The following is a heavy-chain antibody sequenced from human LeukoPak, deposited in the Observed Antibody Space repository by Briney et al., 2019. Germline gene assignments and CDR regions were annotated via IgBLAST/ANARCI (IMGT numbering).Heavy chain of an antibody. CDR3: AREGTYSNGPDY. D-gene: IGHD3-22*01. J-gene: IGHJ4*02. Sequence: GGSLRLSCAASGFTFSSYGMHWVRQAPGKGLEWVAVIWYDGSNKYYADSVKGRFTISRDNSKNTLYLQMNSLRAEDTAVFHCAREGTYSNGPDYWGQGTLVTVSS. CDR2: IWYDGSNK. V-gene: IGHV3-33*01. CDR1: GFTFSSYG.